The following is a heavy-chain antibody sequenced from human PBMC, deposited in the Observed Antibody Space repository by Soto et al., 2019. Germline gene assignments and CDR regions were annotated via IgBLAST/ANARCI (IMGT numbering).Heavy chain of an antibody. Sequence: GGSLRLSCAASGFSLNSYPMNWVRQVPGKGLEWVAYIRTSTSMLYYADSVKGRFTISIDSAKNSLNLQMNSLRVEDTAVYYCARDQGNNWDLDYWGQGT. V-gene: IGHV3-48*01. CDR2: IRTSTSML. CDR1: GFSLNSYP. CDR3: ARDQGNNWDLDY. D-gene: IGHD1-1*01. J-gene: IGHJ4*02.